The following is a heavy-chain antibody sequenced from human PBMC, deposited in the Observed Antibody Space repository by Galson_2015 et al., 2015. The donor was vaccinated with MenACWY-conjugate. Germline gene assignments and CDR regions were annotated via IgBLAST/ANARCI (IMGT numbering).Heavy chain of an antibody. CDR2: IDTFNSNV. CDR1: GYRFTNFW. V-gene: IGHV5-51*01. Sequence: SGAEVKQPGESLKLSCKGSGYRFTNFWIAWVRQMPGKGLEWVGVIDTFNSNVRYSPSFQGQVTISADESISTAYLQWSSLKASDTAMYYCARHPPGGRGMDVWGRGTTVTVSS. J-gene: IGHJ6*02. D-gene: IGHD1-26*01. CDR3: ARHPPGGRGMDV.